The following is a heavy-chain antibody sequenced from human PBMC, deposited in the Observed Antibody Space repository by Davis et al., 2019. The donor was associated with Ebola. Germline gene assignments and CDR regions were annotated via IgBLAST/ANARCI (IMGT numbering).Heavy chain of an antibody. D-gene: IGHD2-2*01. V-gene: IGHV1-46*01. Sequence: ASVKVSCKASGYTFTSYYMHWVRQAPGQGLEWMGIINPSGGSTSYAQKFQGWVTMTRDTSISTAYMELSRLRSDDTAVYYCARDPGYCSSTSCYGYGMDVWGQGTTVTVSS. CDR3: ARDPGYCSSTSCYGYGMDV. CDR2: INPSGGST. J-gene: IGHJ6*02. CDR1: GYTFTSYY.